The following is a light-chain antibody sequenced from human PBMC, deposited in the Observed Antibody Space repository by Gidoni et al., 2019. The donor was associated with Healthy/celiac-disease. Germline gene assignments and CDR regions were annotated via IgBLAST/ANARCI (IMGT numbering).Light chain of an antibody. CDR1: QGISSY. CDR3: QQYYSYPRT. J-gene: IGKJ1*01. V-gene: IGKV1-8*01. Sequence: AIRMTSSPSSFSASTGDRVTLACRASQGISSYLAWYQQKLGKAPKLLIYAASTLQSGVTSRFSGSGSGTDFTLTISCLQSEDFATYYCQQYYSYPRTFXQXTKVEIK. CDR2: AAS.